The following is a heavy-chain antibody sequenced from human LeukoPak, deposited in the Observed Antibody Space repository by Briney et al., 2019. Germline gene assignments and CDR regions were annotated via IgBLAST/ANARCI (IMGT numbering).Heavy chain of an antibody. J-gene: IGHJ4*02. CDR1: GFIFSHYG. D-gene: IGHD4-11*01. CDR2: IWSDGSNK. CDR3: ARDARRGFDYSNSLRY. V-gene: IGHV3-33*01. Sequence: GGSPRLSCAASGFIFSHYGFHWVRQAPGKGLEWVAVIWSDGSNKFYGDSVKGRFAISRDDSQKTVFLHMNSLRVEDTAIYFCARDARRGFDYSNSLRYWGQGILVTVSS.